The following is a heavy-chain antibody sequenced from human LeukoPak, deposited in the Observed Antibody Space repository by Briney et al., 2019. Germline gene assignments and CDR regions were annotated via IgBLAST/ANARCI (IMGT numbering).Heavy chain of an antibody. CDR1: GFTFSSYA. J-gene: IGHJ4*01. D-gene: IGHD6-19*01. CDR3: AKGIYSSGWSYFDY. V-gene: IGHV3-23*01. Sequence: GGSLRLSCAGSGFTFSSYAMAWVRQAPGKGLEWVSSISGSGGSTYYADSVKGRFTISRDNSKNTLYLQMNSLRAEDTAVYYCAKGIYSSGWSYFDYWGHGTLVTVSS. CDR2: ISGSGGST.